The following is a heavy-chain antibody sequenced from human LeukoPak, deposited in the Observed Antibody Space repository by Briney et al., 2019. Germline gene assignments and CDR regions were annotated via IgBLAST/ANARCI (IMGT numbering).Heavy chain of an antibody. D-gene: IGHD3-10*01. CDR3: ARTALTMVRGVSDY. V-gene: IGHV1-18*01. J-gene: IGHJ4*02. CDR2: IGAYNGNT. Sequence: ASVKVSCKASGYTFTSYGISWVRQAPGQGLEWMGWIGAYNGNTNYAQKLQGRVTMTTDTSTSTAYMELRSLRSDDTAVYYCARTALTMVRGVSDYWGQGTLVTVSS. CDR1: GYTFTSYG.